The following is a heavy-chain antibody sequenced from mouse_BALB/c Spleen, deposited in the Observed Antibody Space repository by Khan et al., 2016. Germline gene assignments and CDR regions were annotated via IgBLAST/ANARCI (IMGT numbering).Heavy chain of an antibody. D-gene: IGHD1-1*01. Sequence: EVQLQESGPGLVKPSQSLSLTCTVTGYSITSDDAWNWIRQFPGNKLEWMGYISYSDSISYNPALKSRIPITRDTSKNQLYLQLNYVTTEDTATYDCGRDNYYGSSFDYWGQGTTLTISS. V-gene: IGHV3-2*02. CDR2: ISYSDSI. J-gene: IGHJ2*01. CDR3: GRDNYYGSSFDY. CDR1: GYSITSDDA.